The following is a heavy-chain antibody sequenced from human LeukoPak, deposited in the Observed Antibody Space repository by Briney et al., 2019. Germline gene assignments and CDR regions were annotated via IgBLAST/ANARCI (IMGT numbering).Heavy chain of an antibody. CDR1: GYTLTELS. J-gene: IGHJ4*02. CDR3: ATDREVRGVYDY. Sequence: ASVKVSCKVSGYTLTELSMHWVRQAPGKGLEWMGGFDPEDGETIYAQEFQGRVTMTEDTSTDTAYMELSSLRSEDTAVYYCATDREVRGVYDYWGQGTLVTVSS. D-gene: IGHD3-10*01. CDR2: FDPEDGET. V-gene: IGHV1-24*01.